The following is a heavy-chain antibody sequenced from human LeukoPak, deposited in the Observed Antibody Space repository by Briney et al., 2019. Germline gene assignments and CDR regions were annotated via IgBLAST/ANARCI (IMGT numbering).Heavy chain of an antibody. J-gene: IGHJ4*02. V-gene: IGHV3-30-3*01. Sequence: PGGSLRLSCAASGFTFSSYAMLWVRQAPGKGLEWVAVISYDGSNKYYADSVKGRFTISRDNSKNTLYLQMNSLRAEDTAVYYCARAITGPLYYYFDYWGQGTLVTVSS. CDR3: ARAITGPLYYYFDY. CDR1: GFTFSSYA. D-gene: IGHD1-20*01. CDR2: ISYDGSNK.